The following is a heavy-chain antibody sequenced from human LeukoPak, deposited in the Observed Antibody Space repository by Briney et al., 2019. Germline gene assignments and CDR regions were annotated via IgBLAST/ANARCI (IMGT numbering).Heavy chain of an antibody. D-gene: IGHD5-12*01. CDR2: IKQVGSEK. CDR3: ARGRYSGYMYYFDY. CDR1: GFTFSRYW. Sequence: GGSLRLSCAASGFTFSRYWMTWVRQAPGKALEGVANIKQVGSEKYYVDAVKGRFTISRDNAKNSLYLKMNSLRVDDTAVYFCARGRYSGYMYYFDYWGQGTLVTVSS. J-gene: IGHJ4*02. V-gene: IGHV3-7*01.